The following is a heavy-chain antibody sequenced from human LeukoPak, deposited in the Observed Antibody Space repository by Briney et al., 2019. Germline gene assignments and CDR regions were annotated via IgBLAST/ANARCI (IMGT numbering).Heavy chain of an antibody. J-gene: IGHJ4*02. CDR2: IASDGST. D-gene: IGHD1-26*01. CDR1: GFTFSSYW. Sequence: GGSLRLSCAASGFTFSSYWMHWVRQAPGKGLVWVSRIASDGSTVYADSEKGRFTISRDNAKDTVYLQMNSLRVEDTAVYYCIGSGGWPGYWGQGTLVTASS. V-gene: IGHV3-74*01. CDR3: IGSGGWPGY.